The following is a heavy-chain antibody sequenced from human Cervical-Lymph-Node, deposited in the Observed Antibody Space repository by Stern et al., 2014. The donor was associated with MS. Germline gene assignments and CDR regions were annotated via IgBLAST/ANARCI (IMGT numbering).Heavy chain of an antibody. V-gene: IGHV3-74*01. J-gene: IGHJ4*02. CDR3: ARDHYYGSGTYFSY. CDR2: INPDGGTT. D-gene: IGHD3-10*01. Sequence: VQLVESGGDLVQPGGSLRLSCAMSGLTFSSYWMHWVRQAPGKGLVWVSRINPDGGTTNYADSVKGRFTISRDNAKNTLYLQMNNLRVEDTAVYYCARDHYYGSGTYFSYWGQGTLVTVSS. CDR1: GLTFSSYW.